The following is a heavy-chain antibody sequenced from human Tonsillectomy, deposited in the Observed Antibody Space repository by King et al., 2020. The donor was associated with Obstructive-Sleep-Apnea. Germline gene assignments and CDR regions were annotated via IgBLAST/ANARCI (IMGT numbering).Heavy chain of an antibody. CDR1: GYTFTSYY. CDR3: AREYYGGGDGRNYCYYGMDV. V-gene: IGHV1-46*01. J-gene: IGHJ6*02. Sequence: VQLVESGAEVKKPGASVKVSCKASGYTFTSYYMHWVRQAPGQGLEWMGIINPSGGSTSYAQKFQGRVTMSRDTSTSTVYMALSSLRSEDTAVYYCAREYYGGGDGRNYCYYGMDVWGQGTPVTVSS. CDR2: INPSGGST. D-gene: IGHD3-10*01.